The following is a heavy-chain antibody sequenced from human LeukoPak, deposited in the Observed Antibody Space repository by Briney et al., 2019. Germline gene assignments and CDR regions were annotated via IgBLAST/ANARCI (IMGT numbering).Heavy chain of an antibody. CDR1: GFIFSNYW. J-gene: IGHJ4*02. D-gene: IGHD5/OR15-5a*01. V-gene: IGHV3-74*03. CDR2: VNNDESST. Sequence: QPGGSLRLSCAASGFIFSNYWMHWVRQAPGKGLVWVSRVNNDESSTTYADSVKGRFTISRDNAKNTLYLQMNSLRAEDTAVYYCAKGGLRVTDYWGQGTLVTVSS. CDR3: AKGGLRVTDY.